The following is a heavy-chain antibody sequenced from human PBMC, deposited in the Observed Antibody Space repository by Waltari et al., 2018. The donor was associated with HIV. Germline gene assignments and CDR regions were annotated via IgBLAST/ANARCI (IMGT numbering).Heavy chain of an antibody. D-gene: IGHD6-13*01. CDR1: GYTFTAYY. Sequence: QAQLVQSGAEVKKPGASVKVSCRASGYTFTAYYMHWLRQAPGQGLEWLGRINPNSGGTNYAQKFQGRVTMTRDTSISTAYMELSRLRSDDTAVYYCARGAAAGTGFDPWGQGTLVTVSS. CDR3: ARGAAAGTGFDP. CDR2: INPNSGGT. J-gene: IGHJ5*02. V-gene: IGHV1-2*06.